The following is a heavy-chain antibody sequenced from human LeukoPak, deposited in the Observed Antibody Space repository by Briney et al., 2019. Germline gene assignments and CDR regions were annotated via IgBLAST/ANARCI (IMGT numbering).Heavy chain of an antibody. J-gene: IGHJ4*02. V-gene: IGHV3-53*01. CDR3: ARGIDY. CDR1: GFTFSSYV. CDR2: IYTGGGR. Sequence: GGSLRLSCAASGFTFSSYVMSWVRQAPGKGLEWVSVIYTGGGRYYADSVRGRFTISRDTSKNMVFLQMNSLRVEDTAVYYCARGIDYWGRGTLVTVSS.